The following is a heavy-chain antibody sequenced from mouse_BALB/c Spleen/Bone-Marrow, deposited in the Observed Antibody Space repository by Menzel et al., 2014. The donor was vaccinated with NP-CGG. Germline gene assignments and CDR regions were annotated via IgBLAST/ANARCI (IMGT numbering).Heavy chain of an antibody. CDR3: ARHHRYAYYFDY. CDR2: IHPNSGNT. Sequence: VKLQESWSVLVRPGASVKLSCKASGYTFTNSWIHWAKQRPGQGLEWIGEIHPNSGNTNFNEKFKVKATLTVDTSSSTAYVDLSSLTAEDSAVYYCARHHRYAYYFDYWGQGTTLTVSS. D-gene: IGHD2-14*01. V-gene: IGHV1S130*01. J-gene: IGHJ2*01. CDR1: GYTFTNSW.